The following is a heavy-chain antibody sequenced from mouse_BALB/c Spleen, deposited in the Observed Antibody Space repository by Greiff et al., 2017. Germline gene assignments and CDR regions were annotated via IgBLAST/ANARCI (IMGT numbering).Heavy chain of an antibody. V-gene: IGHV1-7*01. D-gene: IGHD2-4*01. CDR2: INPSTGYT. CDR3: ARRSTMSTTDAMDY. Sequence: QVQLKQSGAELAKPGASVKMSCKASGYTFTSYWMHWVKQRPGQGLEWIGYINPSTGYTEYNQKFKDKATLTADKSSSTAYMQLSSLTSEDSAVYYCARRSTMSTTDAMDYWGQGTSVTVSS. J-gene: IGHJ4*01. CDR1: GYTFTSYW.